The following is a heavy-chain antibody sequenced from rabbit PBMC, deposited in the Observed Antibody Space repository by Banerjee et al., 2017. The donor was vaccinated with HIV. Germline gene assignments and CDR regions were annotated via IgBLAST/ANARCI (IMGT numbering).Heavy chain of an antibody. CDR1: GFSFSSYYY. V-gene: IGHV1S45*01. CDR2: IYAGSSGST. Sequence: QERLEESGGDLVKSGASLTLTCTASGFSFSSYYYICWVRQAPGKGLEWIACIYAGSSGSTYYASWAKGRFTISKTSSTTVTLQMTSLTAADTATYFCARDLDGVIGWNFGWRGPGTLVT. D-gene: IGHD4-1*01. CDR3: ARDLDGVIGWNFGW. J-gene: IGHJ6*01.